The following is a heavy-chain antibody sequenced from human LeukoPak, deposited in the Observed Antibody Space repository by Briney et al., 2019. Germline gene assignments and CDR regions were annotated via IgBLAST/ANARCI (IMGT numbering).Heavy chain of an antibody. D-gene: IGHD3-10*01. CDR3: ARDPSPYGSATGDY. Sequence: GGSLRLSCAASGFTFITYNMNWVRQAPGKGLEWVSSISSSGDYIYYTDSVKGRFTISRDNAKNSLYLQMNSLRAEDTAVYYCARDPSPYGSATGDYWGQGTLVTVSS. J-gene: IGHJ4*02. V-gene: IGHV3-21*01. CDR2: ISSSGDYI. CDR1: GFTFITYN.